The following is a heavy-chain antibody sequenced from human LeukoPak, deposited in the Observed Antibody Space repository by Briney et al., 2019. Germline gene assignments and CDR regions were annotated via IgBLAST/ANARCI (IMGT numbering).Heavy chain of an antibody. J-gene: IGHJ4*02. Sequence: SETLSLTCTVSGGSISSGGYYWSWIRQHPGKGLEWIGYIYYSGSTYYNPSLKSRVTISVDTSKNQFSLKLSSVTAADTAVYYCARGQSITVAGTNFDYWGQGTLVTVSS. V-gene: IGHV4-31*03. CDR1: GGSISSGGYY. CDR2: IYYSGST. D-gene: IGHD6-19*01. CDR3: ARGQSITVAGTNFDY.